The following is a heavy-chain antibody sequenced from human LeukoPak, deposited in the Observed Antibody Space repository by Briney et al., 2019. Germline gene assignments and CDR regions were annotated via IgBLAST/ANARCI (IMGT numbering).Heavy chain of an antibody. CDR3: ARGPTYYDYVWGSYRLLLDY. CDR1: GGSISSSSYY. J-gene: IGHJ4*02. V-gene: IGHV4-39*07. Sequence: SETLSLTCTVSGGSISSSSYYWGWIRQPPGKGLEWIGSIYYSGSTYYNPSLKSRVTISVDTSKNQFSLKLSSVTAADTAVYYCARGPTYYDYVWGSYRLLLDYWGQGTLVTVSS. CDR2: IYYSGST. D-gene: IGHD3-16*02.